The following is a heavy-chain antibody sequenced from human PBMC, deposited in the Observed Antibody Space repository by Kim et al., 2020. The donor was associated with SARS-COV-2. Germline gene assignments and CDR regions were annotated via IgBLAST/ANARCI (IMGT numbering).Heavy chain of an antibody. V-gene: IGHV4-34*01. D-gene: IGHD6-19*01. CDR3: ARGTRQWLVRGPYYYYMDV. CDR1: GGSFSGYY. J-gene: IGHJ6*03. CDR2: INHSGST. Sequence: SETLSLTCAVYGGSFSGYYWSWIRQPPGKGLEWIGEINHSGSTNYNPSLKSRVTISVDTSKNQLSLKLSSVTAADTAVYYCARGTRQWLVRGPYYYYMDVWGTGTTVTVSS.